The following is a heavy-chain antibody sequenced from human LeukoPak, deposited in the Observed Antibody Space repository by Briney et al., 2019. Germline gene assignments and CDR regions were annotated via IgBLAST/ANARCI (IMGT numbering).Heavy chain of an antibody. Sequence: SETLSLTCTVSGGSINTYYCSWLRQPPGKGLEWIGYISDSGSPSYNSSLKSRVTISIDTSKKQFSLMLSSVTAADTAIYYCARSTQRYCSGGTCFPYWFDPWGRGALVTVSS. D-gene: IGHD2-15*01. V-gene: IGHV4-59*01. CDR3: ARSTQRYCSGGTCFPYWFDP. J-gene: IGHJ5*02. CDR1: GGSINTYY. CDR2: ISDSGSP.